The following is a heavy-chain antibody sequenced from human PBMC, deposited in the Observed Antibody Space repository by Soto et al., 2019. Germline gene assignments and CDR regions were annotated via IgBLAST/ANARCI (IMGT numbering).Heavy chain of an antibody. CDR2: IYDSGST. CDR1: GDSISRGGYS. Sequence: SETLSLTCAVSGDSISRGGYSRTWIRQPPGKALEWIGNIYDSGSTSYNPSLKSRVTMSVDTSKNQFSLRLTSVTAADTAVYFCVGRLTSIYNYFDSWGQGTQVTVSS. V-gene: IGHV4-30-2*01. CDR3: VGRLTSIYNYFDS. J-gene: IGHJ4*02. D-gene: IGHD2-8*01.